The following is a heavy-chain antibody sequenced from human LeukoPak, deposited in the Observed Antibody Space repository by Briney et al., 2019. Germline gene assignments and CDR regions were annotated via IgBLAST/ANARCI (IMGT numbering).Heavy chain of an antibody. CDR2: IYYSEST. D-gene: IGHD2-2*01. Sequence: SETLSLTCTVSGGSISSSSYYWGWIRQPPGQGLEWISRIYYSESTYYNSSLKSRVTTSLDTSKNQFSLKLSSVTAADTALYYCARDGSERFGVPAAGYYYYYMDVWGKGTTVTVSS. CDR1: GGSISSSSYY. J-gene: IGHJ6*03. CDR3: ARDGSERFGVPAAGYYYYYMDV. V-gene: IGHV4-39*07.